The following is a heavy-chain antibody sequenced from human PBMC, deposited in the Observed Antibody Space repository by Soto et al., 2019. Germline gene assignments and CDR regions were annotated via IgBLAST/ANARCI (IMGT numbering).Heavy chain of an antibody. Sequence: GGSLRLSCAASGFTFSSYGMHWVRQAPGKGLEWVAVIWYDGSNKYYADSVKGRFTISRDNSKNTLYLQMNSLRAEDTAVYYCAKHPVVVGPHAFDIWGQGTMVTVSS. D-gene: IGHD2-15*01. CDR2: IWYDGSNK. CDR3: AKHPVVVGPHAFDI. V-gene: IGHV3-33*06. J-gene: IGHJ3*02. CDR1: GFTFSSYG.